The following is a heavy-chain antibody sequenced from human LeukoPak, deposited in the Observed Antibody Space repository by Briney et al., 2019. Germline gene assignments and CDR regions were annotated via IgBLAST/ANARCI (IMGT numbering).Heavy chain of an antibody. CDR2: VRKDATEK. CDR3: AKRSGPNSGPFDS. Sequence: PGGSLRLSCAASGFIFTEYGMYWFRQAPGKGLEWVAFVRKDATEKKYADSVEGRFTISRDDSENTVYLKMNNLRVDDTAVYYCAKRSGPNSGPFDSWGQGTPVIVSS. J-gene: IGHJ4*02. V-gene: IGHV3-30*02. CDR1: GFIFTEYG. D-gene: IGHD1-1*01.